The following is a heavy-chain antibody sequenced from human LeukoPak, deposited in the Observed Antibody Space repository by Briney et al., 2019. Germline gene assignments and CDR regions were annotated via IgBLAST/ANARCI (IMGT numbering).Heavy chain of an antibody. D-gene: IGHD6-19*01. CDR3: AKDRPWTSQWLAPYYFDD. V-gene: IGHV3-23*01. Sequence: GGSLRLSCAASGFTFSSYAMSWVRQAPGKGLEWVSAISGSGGSTYYADSVKGRFTISRDNSKNTLYLQMNSLRAEDTAVYYCAKDRPWTSQWLAPYYFDDGGQGSLVTVSS. CDR1: GFTFSSYA. J-gene: IGHJ4*02. CDR2: ISGSGGST.